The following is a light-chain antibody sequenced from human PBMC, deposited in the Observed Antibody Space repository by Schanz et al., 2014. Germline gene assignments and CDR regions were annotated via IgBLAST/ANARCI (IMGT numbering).Light chain of an antibody. V-gene: IGLV1-44*01. J-gene: IGLJ1*01. CDR1: SSNIGSNT. CDR2: NDN. Sequence: QSVLTQPPSASGTPGQRVTISCSGSSSNIGSNTVDWYQQRPGTAPKLLIYNDNQRPSGVPDRFSGSKSGTSASLAISGLQSEDEADYYCAAWDDSLDAYVFGSGTKLTVL. CDR3: AAWDDSLDAYV.